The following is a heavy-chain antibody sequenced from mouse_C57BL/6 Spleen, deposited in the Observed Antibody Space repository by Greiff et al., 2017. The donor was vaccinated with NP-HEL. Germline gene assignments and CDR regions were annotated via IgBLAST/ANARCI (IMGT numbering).Heavy chain of an antibody. J-gene: IGHJ2*01. Sequence: QVQLQQPGAELVMPGASVKLSCKASGYTFTSYWMHWVKQRPGQGLEWIGEIDPSDSYTNYNQKFKGKSTLTVDKSSSTAYMQLSSLTSEDSAVYYCARSYDYDYFDYWGQGTTLTVSS. V-gene: IGHV1-69*01. CDR1: GYTFTSYW. CDR2: IDPSDSYT. D-gene: IGHD2-4*01. CDR3: ARSYDYDYFDY.